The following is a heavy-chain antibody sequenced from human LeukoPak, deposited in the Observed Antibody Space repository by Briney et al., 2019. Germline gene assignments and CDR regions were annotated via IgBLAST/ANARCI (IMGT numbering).Heavy chain of an antibody. J-gene: IGHJ4*02. CDR3: ARAVELLGFDY. CDR2: IYSGGST. D-gene: IGHD1-26*01. CDR1: GFTFSSYA. Sequence: GGSLRLTCAGSGFTFSSYALSWVRQAPGKGLEWVSVIYSGGSTYYADSVKGRFTISRDNSKNTLYLQMNSLRAEDTAVYYCARAVELLGFDYWGQGTLVTVSS. V-gene: IGHV3-66*01.